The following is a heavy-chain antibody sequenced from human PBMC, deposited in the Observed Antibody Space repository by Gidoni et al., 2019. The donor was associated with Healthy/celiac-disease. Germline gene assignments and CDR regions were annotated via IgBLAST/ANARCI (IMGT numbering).Heavy chain of an antibody. Sequence: QVQLQQWGAGLLKPSETLSLTCAVYGGSFSGYYWSWIRQPPGKGLEWLGEINHSGSTNYNPSLKSRVTISVDTSKNQFSLKLSSVTAADTAVYYCARGAPRVTIFGVVRNWFDPWGQGTLVTVSS. V-gene: IGHV4-34*01. D-gene: IGHD3-3*01. CDR3: ARGAPRVTIFGVVRNWFDP. CDR2: INHSGST. CDR1: GGSFSGYY. J-gene: IGHJ5*02.